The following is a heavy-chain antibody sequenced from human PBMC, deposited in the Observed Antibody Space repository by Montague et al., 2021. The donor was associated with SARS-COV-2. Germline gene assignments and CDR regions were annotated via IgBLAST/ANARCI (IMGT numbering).Heavy chain of an antibody. CDR2: VHYTGTT. CDR1: GGSITTGSAFH. CDR3: ARLPTGYPNWFDP. V-gene: IGHV4-39*01. J-gene: IGHJ5*02. D-gene: IGHD3-9*01. Sequence: SETLSLTCTVSGGSITTGSAFHWAWVRQPPGKGLEWIGNVHYTGTTYYNPSLRSRVTISVDTSREQFSLRLSSVTAADTAVYHCARLPTGYPNWFDPWGQGTLVTVSS.